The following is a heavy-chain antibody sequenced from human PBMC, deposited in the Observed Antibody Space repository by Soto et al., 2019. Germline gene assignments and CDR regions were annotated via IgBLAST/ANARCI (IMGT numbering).Heavy chain of an antibody. CDR1: GYSISIGHY. CDR2: VYHTGST. Sequence: SETLSLTCAVSGYSISIGHYWGWIRQPPGKGLEWIGSVYHTGSTYYNPSLKSRVTISIDTSKNQFSLKLTSVTAADTAVYYCARGPYSNPFDSWGHGTLVTVSS. D-gene: IGHD4-4*01. V-gene: IGHV4-38-2*01. J-gene: IGHJ4*01. CDR3: ARGPYSNPFDS.